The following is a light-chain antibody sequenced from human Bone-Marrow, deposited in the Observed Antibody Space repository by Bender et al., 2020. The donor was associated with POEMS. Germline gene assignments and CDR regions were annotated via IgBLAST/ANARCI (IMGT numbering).Light chain of an antibody. V-gene: IGLV1-44*01. Sequence: QSVLTQPPSASGTPGQRVIISCSGSSSNIGTNPVNWYQQLPGTAPKLLIYINNQRPSGVPDRFSGSKSGTSASLAISGLQSEDASDYYCAAWEDSLNGWVFGGGTKLTVL. CDR3: AAWEDSLNGWV. CDR2: INN. CDR1: SSNIGTNP. J-gene: IGLJ3*02.